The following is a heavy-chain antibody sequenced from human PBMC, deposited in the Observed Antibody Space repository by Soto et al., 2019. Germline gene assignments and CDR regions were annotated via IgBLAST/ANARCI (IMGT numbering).Heavy chain of an antibody. Sequence: PSETLSLTCAVYGGSFSGYYWSWIRQPPGKGLEWIGEINHSGSTNYNPSLKSRVTISVDTSKNQFSLKLSSVTAADTAVYYCARGRRITMIVVVMDPNTFDYWGQGTLVTVSS. CDR2: INHSGST. J-gene: IGHJ4*02. V-gene: IGHV4-34*01. CDR3: ARGRRITMIVVVMDPNTFDY. CDR1: GGSFSGYY. D-gene: IGHD3-22*01.